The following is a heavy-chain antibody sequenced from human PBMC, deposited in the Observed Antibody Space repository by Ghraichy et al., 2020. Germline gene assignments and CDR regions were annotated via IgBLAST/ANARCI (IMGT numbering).Heavy chain of an antibody. Sequence: GESLNISCAASGFTFDDYTMHWVRQAPGKGLEWVSLISWDGGSTYYADSVKGRFTISRDNSKNSLYLQMNSLRTEDTALYYCAKDYYGSGRGDAFDIWGQGTMVTVSS. J-gene: IGHJ3*02. V-gene: IGHV3-43*01. D-gene: IGHD3-10*01. CDR1: GFTFDDYT. CDR3: AKDYYGSGRGDAFDI. CDR2: ISWDGGST.